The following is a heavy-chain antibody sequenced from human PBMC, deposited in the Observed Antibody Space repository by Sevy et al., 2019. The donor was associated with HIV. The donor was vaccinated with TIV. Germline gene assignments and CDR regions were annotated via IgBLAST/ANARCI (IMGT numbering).Heavy chain of an antibody. V-gene: IGHV1-2*02. CDR3: ARDATYNWNYERFAFDI. J-gene: IGHJ3*02. CDR1: GYTFTGYY. D-gene: IGHD1-1*01. Sequence: ASVKVSCKASGYTFTGYYIHWVRQAPGQGLEWMGWINPNSGGTNYAQKFQGRVTMTRDTSISTAYMELSRLRSDDTAVYYCARDATYNWNYERFAFDIWGQGTMVTVSS. CDR2: INPNSGGT.